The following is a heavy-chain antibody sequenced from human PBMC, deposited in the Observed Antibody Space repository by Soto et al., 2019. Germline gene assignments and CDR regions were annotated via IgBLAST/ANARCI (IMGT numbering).Heavy chain of an antibody. V-gene: IGHV1-18*01. CDR1: GYTFTSYG. D-gene: IGHD3-3*01. CDR3: AREDFWSGYYYFDY. CDR2: ISAYNGNT. Sequence: ASVKVSCKASGYTFTSYGISWLRQAPGQGLEWMGWISAYNGNTNYAQKLQGRVTMTTDTSTSTAYMELRSLRSDDTAVYYCAREDFWSGYYYFDYWGQGTLVTVSS. J-gene: IGHJ4*02.